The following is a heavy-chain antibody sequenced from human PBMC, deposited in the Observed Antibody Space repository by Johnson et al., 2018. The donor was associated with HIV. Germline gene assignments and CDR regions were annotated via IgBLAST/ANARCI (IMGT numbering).Heavy chain of an antibody. J-gene: IGHJ3*02. Sequence: VQLVESGGGVVQPGRSLRLSCAASGFTVSSNYMSWVRQAPGKGLEWVSVIYSGGSTYYADSVKGRFTISRDNSKNTLYLQMNSLRAEDTAVYYCARDRGVVVLHGAFYIWGQGTMVTVSS. CDR1: GFTVSSNY. D-gene: IGHD2-2*01. CDR2: IYSGGST. V-gene: IGHV3-53*01. CDR3: ARDRGVVVLHGAFYI.